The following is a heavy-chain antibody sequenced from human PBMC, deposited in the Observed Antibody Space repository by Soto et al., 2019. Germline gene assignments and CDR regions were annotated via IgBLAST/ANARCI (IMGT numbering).Heavy chain of an antibody. CDR3: ARGYSSYDY. J-gene: IGHJ4*02. CDR2: ISGGDTI. CDR1: GFTFSDYY. V-gene: IGHV3-11*01. D-gene: IGHD5-18*01. Sequence: QVQLVESGGGLVKPGGSLSLSCAASGFTFSDYYMNWIRQAPGKGLEWVSYISGGDTIYYADSVKGRFTISRDNAKNSLYLQMNSLRADDTAVYYCARGYSSYDYWGQGTLVTVSS.